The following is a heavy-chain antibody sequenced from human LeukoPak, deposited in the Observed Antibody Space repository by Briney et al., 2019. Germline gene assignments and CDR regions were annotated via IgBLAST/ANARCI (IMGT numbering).Heavy chain of an antibody. CDR3: ARXTXDYXXXY. V-gene: IGHV2-70*17. D-gene: IGHD4-17*01. Sequence: SGPALVRPTQTLTLTCTFSGFSLNTSGMCVSWIRQPPGKALEWLAGIDWDDDKFYSTSLKTRLTISKDPSKNQVVLTLTNMDXXXTATYHCARXTXDYXXXYWXQGTLVTVSS. CDR2: IDWDDDK. CDR1: GFSLNTSGMC. J-gene: IGHJ4*02.